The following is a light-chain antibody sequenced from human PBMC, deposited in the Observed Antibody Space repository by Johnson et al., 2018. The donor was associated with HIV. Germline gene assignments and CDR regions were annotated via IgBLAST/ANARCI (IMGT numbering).Light chain of an antibody. Sequence: QSMLTQPPSVSAAPGQKVTISCSGSSSNIGNNYVSWYQQLPGTAPKLLIYENNMRPSGIPDRFSGSKSGTSATLGITGLQTGDEADYYCATWDSRLSAGHVFGTGTKVTVL. CDR3: ATWDSRLSAGHV. J-gene: IGLJ1*01. CDR1: SSNIGNNY. V-gene: IGLV1-51*02. CDR2: ENN.